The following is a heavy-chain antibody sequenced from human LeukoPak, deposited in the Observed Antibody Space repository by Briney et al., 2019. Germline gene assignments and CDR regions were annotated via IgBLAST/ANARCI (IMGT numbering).Heavy chain of an antibody. D-gene: IGHD5-18*01. Sequence: GGSLRLSCATSGFTFSSYSMNWVRQAPGKGLEWVGHIKSQTDDGTTDYAAPVKGRFTISRDDSKNTLYLQLNSLKTEDTAVYYCTTGTWIQLWLADYWGQGTLVTVSS. CDR2: IKSQTDDGTT. V-gene: IGHV3-15*01. J-gene: IGHJ4*02. CDR3: TTGTWIQLWLADY. CDR1: GFTFSSYS.